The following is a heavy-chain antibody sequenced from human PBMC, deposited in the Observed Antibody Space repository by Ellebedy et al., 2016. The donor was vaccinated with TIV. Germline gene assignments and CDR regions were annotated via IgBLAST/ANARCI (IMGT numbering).Heavy chain of an antibody. J-gene: IGHJ4*02. Sequence: GESLKISCAASGFTFSSYSMHWVRQAPGKGLEWVSCISKTSSAIYYAESVKGRFTVSRDNAKNSLYLQMNSLRHEDTAVYYCARPTTVVTPGQENWGQGTLVTVSS. CDR2: ISKTSSAI. CDR3: ARPTTVVTPGQEN. CDR1: GFTFSSYS. D-gene: IGHD4-23*01. V-gene: IGHV3-48*02.